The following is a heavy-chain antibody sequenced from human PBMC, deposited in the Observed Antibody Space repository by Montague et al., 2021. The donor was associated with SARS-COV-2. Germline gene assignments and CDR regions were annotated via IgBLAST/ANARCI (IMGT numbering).Heavy chain of an antibody. CDR1: GGSLSGYY. V-gene: IGHV4-34*01. CDR2: INHSANT. D-gene: IGHD3-10*01. Sequence: SETLSLTCAVYGGSLSGYYWSWIRQPPEKGLEWIGEINHSANTKYNPSLKSPVTISIDTSKNQFSLEMTSVTAADTATYYCASGIYPSGSYYNLYYYGLNIWGPGTTVSVSS. CDR3: ASGIYPSGSYYNLYYYGLNI. J-gene: IGHJ6*02.